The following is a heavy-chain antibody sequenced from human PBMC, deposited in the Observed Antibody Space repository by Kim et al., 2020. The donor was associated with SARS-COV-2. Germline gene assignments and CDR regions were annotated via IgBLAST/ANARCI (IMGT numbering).Heavy chain of an antibody. Sequence: ASVKVSCKASGYTFTSYAMHWVRQAPGQRLEWMGWINAGNRNTKYSQKFQGRVTITRDTSASTAYMELSSLRSEDTAVYYCARDQAATPPYYGMDVWGQGTTVTVSS. V-gene: IGHV1-3*01. J-gene: IGHJ6*02. CDR3: ARDQAATPPYYGMDV. CDR1: GYTFTSYA. CDR2: INAGNRNT. D-gene: IGHD2-15*01.